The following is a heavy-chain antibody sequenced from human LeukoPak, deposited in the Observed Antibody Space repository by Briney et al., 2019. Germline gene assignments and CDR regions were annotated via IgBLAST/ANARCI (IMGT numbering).Heavy chain of an antibody. CDR3: ARDTANRYSSSWWVVICDY. J-gene: IGHJ4*02. CDR2: ISAYNGNT. CDR1: GYTFTSYG. Sequence: GASVKVSCKASGYTFTSYGISWVRQAPGQGLEWMGWISAYNGNTNYAQKLQGRVTMTTDTSTSTAYMELRSLRSDDTAVYYCARDTANRYSSSWWVVICDYWGQGTLVTVSS. D-gene: IGHD6-13*01. V-gene: IGHV1-18*01.